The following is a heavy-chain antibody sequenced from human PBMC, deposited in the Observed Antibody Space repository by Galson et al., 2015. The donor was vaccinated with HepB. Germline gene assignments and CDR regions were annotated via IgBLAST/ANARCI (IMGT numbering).Heavy chain of an antibody. CDR1: GFTVSSNY. CDR3: TGSSGWIGLPWYFDL. CDR2: IYSGGST. V-gene: IGHV3-53*04. Sequence: SLRLSCAASGFTVSSNYMSWVRQAPGKGLEWVSVIYSGGSTYYADSVKGRFTISRHNSKNTLYLQMNSLRAEDTAVYYCTGSSGWIGLPWYFDLWGRGTLVTVSS. D-gene: IGHD6-19*01. J-gene: IGHJ2*01.